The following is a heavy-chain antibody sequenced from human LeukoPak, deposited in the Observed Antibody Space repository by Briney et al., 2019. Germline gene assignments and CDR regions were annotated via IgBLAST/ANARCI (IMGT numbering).Heavy chain of an antibody. J-gene: IGHJ4*02. Sequence: GASVKVSCKASGYTFTGYYMHWVRQAPGQGLEWMGWINPNSGGTIYAQKFQGRVTMTRDTSISTAYMELSRLRSDDRAVYYCARGPRGYDSSGYWFDYWGQGTLVTVSS. CDR1: GYTFTGYY. CDR2: INPNSGGT. D-gene: IGHD3-22*01. V-gene: IGHV1-2*02. CDR3: ARGPRGYDSSGYWFDY.